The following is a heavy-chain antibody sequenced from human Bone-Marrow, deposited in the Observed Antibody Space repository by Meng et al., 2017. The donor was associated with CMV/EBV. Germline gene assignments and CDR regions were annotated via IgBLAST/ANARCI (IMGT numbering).Heavy chain of an antibody. CDR2: VNPNSGDT. Sequence: ASVKVSCKASGYTFTNHDINWVRRATGQGLEWMGWVNPNSGDTGYAQKFQGRLTITTNTAISTAYMELTSLTSEDTAVYYCATVKGRLKWDQHYGMDVWGQGTTVTVSS. CDR3: ATVKGRLKWDQHYGMDV. V-gene: IGHV1-8*03. D-gene: IGHD1-26*01. J-gene: IGHJ6*02. CDR1: GYTFTNHD.